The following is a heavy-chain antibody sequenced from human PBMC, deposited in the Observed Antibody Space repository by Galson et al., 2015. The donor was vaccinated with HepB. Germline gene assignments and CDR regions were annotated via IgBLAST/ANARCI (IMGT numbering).Heavy chain of an antibody. D-gene: IGHD6-13*01. Sequence: SVKVSCKASGFTFTSSAMQWVRQARGQRLEWIGWIVVGSGNTNYAQKFQERVTITRDMSTSTAYMELSSLRSEDTAVYYCAAAAAGNPYWYFDLWGRGTLVTVSS. CDR1: GFTFTSSA. J-gene: IGHJ2*01. CDR2: IVVGSGNT. CDR3: AAAAAGNPYWYFDL. V-gene: IGHV1-58*02.